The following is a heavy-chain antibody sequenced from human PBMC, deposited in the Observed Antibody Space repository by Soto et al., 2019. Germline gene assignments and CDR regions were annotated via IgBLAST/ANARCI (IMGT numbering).Heavy chain of an antibody. CDR3: ARRWGAAVDY. V-gene: IGHV4-59*08. CDR2: IYYSGST. D-gene: IGHD1-26*01. Sequence: QVQLQESGPGLVKPSETLSLTCTVSGGSISSYYWSWIRQPQGKGLEWIGYIYYSGSTNYNPSLKSRVTISVDTSQNQFSLKPSSVTAADTSVYYCARRWGAAVDYWGQGTLVTVSS. CDR1: GGSISSYY. J-gene: IGHJ4*02.